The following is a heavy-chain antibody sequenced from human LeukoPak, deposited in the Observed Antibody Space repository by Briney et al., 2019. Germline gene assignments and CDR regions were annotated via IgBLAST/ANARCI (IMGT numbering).Heavy chain of an antibody. Sequence: ASVKLSCKAYGYTFSTYYIHWVPQAPGEGLEWVGLIHPGVGSTNYAQKFRGRVTITTDTATTTVHMELTSRKSEDTAVYYCARDRPPNWFDPWRQGTLVTVST. CDR1: GYTFSTYY. CDR3: ARDRPPNWFDP. V-gene: IGHV1-46*01. J-gene: IGHJ5*02. CDR2: IHPGVGST.